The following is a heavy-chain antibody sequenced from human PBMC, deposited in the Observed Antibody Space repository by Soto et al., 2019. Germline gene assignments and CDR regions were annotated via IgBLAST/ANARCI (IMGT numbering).Heavy chain of an antibody. V-gene: IGHV3-74*01. CDR2: INSDGSST. Sequence: EVQVVESGGGLVQPGGSLRLSCAASGFTFSSYWMHWVRQAPGKGLVWVSRINSDGSSTSYADSLKGRFTISRDNAKNSLYLQMNSMRAEDTAVYYCAKGGGKTIDYWGQGTLVTVSS. CDR3: AKGGGKTIDY. D-gene: IGHD2-15*01. CDR1: GFTFSSYW. J-gene: IGHJ4*02.